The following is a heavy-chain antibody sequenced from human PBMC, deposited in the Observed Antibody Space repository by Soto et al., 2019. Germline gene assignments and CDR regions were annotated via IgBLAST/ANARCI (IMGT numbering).Heavy chain of an antibody. Sequence: QITLKESGPPLVKPTQTLTLTCTFSGFLLSTSGVGVAWIRQPPGKALEWLSLIYWDDDKRYSPSLKSRLTIPKHTSKNQVLLRMTNIDPVDTATYYCAHTPEGPSGIRGTGRYFQHWGQGTLVTVSS. V-gene: IGHV2-5*02. D-gene: IGHD3-10*01. CDR3: AHTPEGPSGIRGTGRYFQH. J-gene: IGHJ1*01. CDR1: GFLLSTSGVG. CDR2: IYWDDDK.